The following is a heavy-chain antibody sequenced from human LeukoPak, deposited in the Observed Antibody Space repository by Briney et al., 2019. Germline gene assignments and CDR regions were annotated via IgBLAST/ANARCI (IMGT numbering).Heavy chain of an antibody. J-gene: IGHJ4*02. CDR2: IWYDGSNK. CDR1: GFTFSSYG. V-gene: IGHV3-33*06. D-gene: IGHD4/OR15-4a*01. CDR3: AKDYGRCYPATRDYFDY. Sequence: GRSLRLSCAASGFTFSSYGMHWVRQAPDKGLEWVAVIWYDGSNKYYADSVKGRFTISRDNSKNTLYLQMNSLRAEDMAVYYCAKDYGRCYPATRDYFDYWGQGTLVTVSS.